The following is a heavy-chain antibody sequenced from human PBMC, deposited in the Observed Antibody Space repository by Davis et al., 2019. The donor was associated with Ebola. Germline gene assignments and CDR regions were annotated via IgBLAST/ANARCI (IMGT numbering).Heavy chain of an antibody. V-gene: IGHV3-73*01. CDR1: GFTFSGSA. CDR3: TTKRQDDAFDI. Sequence: GGSLRLSCAASGFTFSGSAMHWVRQASGKGLEWVGRIRSKANSYATAYAASVKGRFTISRDDSKNTAYLQMNSLKTEDTAVYYCTTKRQDDAFDIWGQGTIVTVSS. CDR2: IRSKANSYAT. J-gene: IGHJ3*02.